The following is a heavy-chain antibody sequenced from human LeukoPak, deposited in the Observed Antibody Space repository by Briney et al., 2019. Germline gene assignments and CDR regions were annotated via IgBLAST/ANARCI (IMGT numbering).Heavy chain of an antibody. CDR1: GGSINSSNYY. J-gene: IGHJ4*02. CDR2: IYFSGST. CDR3: ARDADRLAVAGTGFDY. D-gene: IGHD6-19*01. Sequence: PSETLSLTCTVSGGSINSSNYYWGWIRQPPGKGLEWVGSIYFSGSTYNNPSLMSRVTISVDTSKNQFSLRLTSVTAADTAVYYCARDADRLAVAGTGFDYWGQGTLVTVSS. V-gene: IGHV4-39*07.